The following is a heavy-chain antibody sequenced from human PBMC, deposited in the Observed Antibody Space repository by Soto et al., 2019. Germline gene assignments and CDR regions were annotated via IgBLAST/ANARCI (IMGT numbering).Heavy chain of an antibody. CDR1: GFTFSSYG. J-gene: IGHJ4*02. V-gene: IGHV3-33*01. Sequence: QVQLVESGGGVVQPGRSLRLSCAASGFTFSSYGMHWVRQAPGKGLEWVAVIWYDGSNKYYADSVKGRFTISRDNSKNTLYLQMNSLRAEDTAVYYCARDNGDYVLDYWGQGTLVTVSS. CDR2: IWYDGSNK. CDR3: ARDNGDYVLDY. D-gene: IGHD4-17*01.